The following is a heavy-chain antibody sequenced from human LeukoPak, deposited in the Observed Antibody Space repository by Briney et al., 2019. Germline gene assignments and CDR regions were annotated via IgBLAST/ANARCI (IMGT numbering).Heavy chain of an antibody. Sequence: GPTVKLSCKASGGTFSSYAIRWVRRAPGQGLEWMGGIIPIFGTANYAQKFQGRVTITAAKSPSTAYMALSSLRSEDTAVYYCARTNSTPYDGSGYYYDYWGQGTLVTVSS. D-gene: IGHD3-22*01. CDR1: GGTFSSYA. V-gene: IGHV1-69*06. J-gene: IGHJ4*02. CDR2: IIPIFGTA. CDR3: ARTNSTPYDGSGYYYDY.